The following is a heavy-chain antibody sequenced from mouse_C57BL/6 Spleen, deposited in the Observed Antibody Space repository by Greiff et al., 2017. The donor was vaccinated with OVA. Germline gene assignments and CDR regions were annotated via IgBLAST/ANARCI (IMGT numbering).Heavy chain of an antibody. CDR2: IDPANGNT. J-gene: IGHJ2*01. CDR3: ARDYYGSSYVYYFDY. Sequence: EVKLQESVAELVRPGASVKLSCTASGFNIKNTYMHWVKQRPEQGLEWIGRIDPANGNTKYAPKFQGKATITADTSSNTAYLQLSSLTSEDTAIYYCARDYYGSSYVYYFDYWGQGTTLTVSS. CDR1: GFNIKNTY. D-gene: IGHD1-1*01. V-gene: IGHV14-3*01.